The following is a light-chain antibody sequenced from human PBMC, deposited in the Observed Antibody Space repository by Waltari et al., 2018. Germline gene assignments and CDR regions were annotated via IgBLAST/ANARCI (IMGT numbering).Light chain of an antibody. Sequence: EIVLTQSPGTLSLSPGDRAPLPCWASQSVSRALAWYQQKPGRAPRLLIYAAATRATRVPDRVSGSGSGTDFSLTSSRLDPEDFAVYYCQHYVNLPVTFGQGAKVEI. V-gene: IGKV3-20*01. CDR2: AAA. J-gene: IGKJ1*01. CDR1: QSVSRA. CDR3: QHYVNLPVT.